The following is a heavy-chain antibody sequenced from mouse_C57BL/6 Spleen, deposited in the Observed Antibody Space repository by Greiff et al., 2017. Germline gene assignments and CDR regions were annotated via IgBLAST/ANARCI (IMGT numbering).Heavy chain of an antibody. Sequence: VQLHQPGAELVMPGASVKLSCKASGYTFTSYWMHWVKQRPGQGLEWIGGIDPSDSYTNYNQKFKGKSTLTVDKSSSTAYMQLSRLTSEDSAVDYCATYGSFDYWGQGTTLTVSS. D-gene: IGHD1-1*01. CDR1: GYTFTSYW. J-gene: IGHJ2*01. CDR3: ATYGSFDY. CDR2: IDPSDSYT. V-gene: IGHV1-69*01.